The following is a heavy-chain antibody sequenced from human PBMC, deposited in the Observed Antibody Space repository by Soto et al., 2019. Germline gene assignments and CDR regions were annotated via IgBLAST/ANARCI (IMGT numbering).Heavy chain of an antibody. CDR2: INGGNDNT. Sequence: ASVKVSCKAFGYTFSSYAVHWVRQAPGQTLEWMGWINGGNDNTAYSQKFQGRVTITKDTSASTVYMEMRSLRSEDTAIYYCARGSAFIGLDYWGQGTPVTVSS. V-gene: IGHV1-3*01. CDR1: GYTFSSYA. CDR3: ARGSAFIGLDY. D-gene: IGHD1-26*01. J-gene: IGHJ4*02.